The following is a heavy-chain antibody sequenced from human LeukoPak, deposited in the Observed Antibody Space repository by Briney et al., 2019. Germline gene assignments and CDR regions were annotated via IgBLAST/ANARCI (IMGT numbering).Heavy chain of an antibody. CDR1: GYTFTGYY. J-gene: IGHJ1*01. V-gene: IGHV1-2*02. CDR2: INPNSGGT. CDR3: ARGRSIAARPGYFQH. D-gene: IGHD6-6*01. Sequence: ASVKVSCKASGYTFTGYYIHWVRQAPGQGLEWMGWINPNSGGTNYAQKFQGRVTMTRDTSTSTVYMELNSLRSEDTAVYYCARGRSIAARPGYFQHWGQGTLVTVSS.